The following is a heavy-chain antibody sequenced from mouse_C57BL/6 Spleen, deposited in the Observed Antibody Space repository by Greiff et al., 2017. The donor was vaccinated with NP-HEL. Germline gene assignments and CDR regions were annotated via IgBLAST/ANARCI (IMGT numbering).Heavy chain of an antibody. J-gene: IGHJ2*01. CDR1: GYTFTSYW. CDR3: AIGDFQHYFDY. CDR2: LHPSDSDT. Sequence: QVQLQQPGAELVKPGASVKVSCKASGYTFTSYWMHWVKQRPGQGLEWIGRLHPSDSDTNYNQKFKGKATLTVDKSSSTAYMQLSSLTSEDSAVYYCAIGDFQHYFDYWGQGTTRTVSS. V-gene: IGHV1-74*01.